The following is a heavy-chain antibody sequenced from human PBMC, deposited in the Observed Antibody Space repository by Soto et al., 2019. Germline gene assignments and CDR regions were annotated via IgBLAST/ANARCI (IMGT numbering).Heavy chain of an antibody. CDR1: GFTFSSYA. Sequence: WGSLRLSCEGSGFTFSSYAMSWVRQAPGRGLEWVSGISGNGASTYYADSVKGRFTLSRDNSKNTLYLEVNSLRAEDTAVYYCARLVGVAISPWGQGTLVTVSS. CDR2: ISGNGAST. V-gene: IGHV3-23*01. D-gene: IGHD3-9*01. CDR3: ARLVGVAISP. J-gene: IGHJ4*02.